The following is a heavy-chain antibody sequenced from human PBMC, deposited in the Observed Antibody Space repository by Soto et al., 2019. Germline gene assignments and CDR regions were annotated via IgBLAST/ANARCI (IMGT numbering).Heavy chain of an antibody. CDR3: ARGADYYGSGTYPNWFDP. CDR1: GGSFSSGGYY. J-gene: IGHJ5*02. Sequence: PSETLSLTCTVSGGSFSSGGYYWNWLRQFPGKGLEWIGYISYSGTTFYSPSLKGRISISIDTSKTQFSLKLTSVTVADTAVYYCARGADYYGSGTYPNWFDPWGQGTLVT. D-gene: IGHD3-10*01. V-gene: IGHV4-31*03. CDR2: ISYSGTT.